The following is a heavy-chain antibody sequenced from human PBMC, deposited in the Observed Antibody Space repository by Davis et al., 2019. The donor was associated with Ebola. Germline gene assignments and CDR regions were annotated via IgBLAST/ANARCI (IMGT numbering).Heavy chain of an antibody. D-gene: IGHD3-22*01. J-gene: IGHJ4*02. Sequence: GGSLRLSCAASGFTFNNYWMSWVRQAPGKGLQWVANIKQDGSESSYVDSVKGRFTISRDNSKNTLYLQMNSLRAEDTAVYYCARDDGYGITMIVVVPRFDYWGQGTLVTVSS. CDR2: IKQDGSES. CDR3: ARDDGYGITMIVVVPRFDY. CDR1: GFTFNNYW. V-gene: IGHV3-7*01.